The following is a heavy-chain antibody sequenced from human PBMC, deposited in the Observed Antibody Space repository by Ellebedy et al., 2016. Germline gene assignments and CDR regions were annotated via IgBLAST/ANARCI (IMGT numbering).Heavy chain of an antibody. D-gene: IGHD6-6*01. CDR2: INPNSGGT. CDR3: ARGFRGLKGSSSGWFNP. V-gene: IGHV1-2*02. Sequence: ASVKVSXXASGYTFTGYYMHWVRQAPGQGLEWMGWINPNSGGTNYAQKFQGRVTMTRDTSISTAYMELSSLRSEDTAVYYCARGFRGLKGSSSGWFNPWGQGTLVTVSS. J-gene: IGHJ5*02. CDR1: GYTFTGYY.